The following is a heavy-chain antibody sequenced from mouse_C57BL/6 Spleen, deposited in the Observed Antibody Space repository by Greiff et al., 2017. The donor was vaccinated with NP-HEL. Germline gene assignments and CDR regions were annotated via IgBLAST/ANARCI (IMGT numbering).Heavy chain of an antibody. Sequence: EVKVEESGGGLVQPGGSMKLSCAASGFTFSDAWMDWVRQSPEKGLEWVAEIRNKANNHATYYAESVKGRFTISRDDSKSSVYLQMNSLRAEDTGIYYCTPIYYDYDGYFDVWGTGTTVTVSS. J-gene: IGHJ1*03. CDR2: IRNKANNHAT. CDR3: TPIYYDYDGYFDV. D-gene: IGHD2-4*01. CDR1: GFTFSDAW. V-gene: IGHV6-6*01.